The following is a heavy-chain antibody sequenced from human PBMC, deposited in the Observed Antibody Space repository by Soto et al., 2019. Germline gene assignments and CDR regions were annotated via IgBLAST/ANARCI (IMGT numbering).Heavy chain of an antibody. CDR1: GFSFSSYD. CDR3: ARGYSSSRDLGY. V-gene: IGHV3-33*01. CDR2: IWYDGSNK. Sequence: QVQLVESGGGVVQPGTSLRLSCAASGFSFSSYDIHWVRQAPGKGLEWVAVIWYDGSNKYYADSVKGRFIISRDNSKNVLYLEISSLRADDTAVYYCARGYSSSRDLGYWGQGTLVTVSS. J-gene: IGHJ4*02. D-gene: IGHD6-13*01.